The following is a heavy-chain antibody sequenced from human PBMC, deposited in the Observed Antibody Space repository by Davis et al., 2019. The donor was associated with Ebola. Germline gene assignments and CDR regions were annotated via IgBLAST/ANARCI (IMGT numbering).Heavy chain of an antibody. V-gene: IGHV1-3*04. Sequence: AASVTVSCMASGYTFTNYAMHWVRQAPGQRLEWMGWINTSNGKTKYSQNFQGRVTITRDTSANTAYMEMSSLRSEDTAVYYCARVLGQNVDDYWGQGTLVTVSS. CDR3: ARVLGQNVDDY. J-gene: IGHJ4*02. D-gene: IGHD3-16*01. CDR2: INTSNGKT. CDR1: GYTFTNYA.